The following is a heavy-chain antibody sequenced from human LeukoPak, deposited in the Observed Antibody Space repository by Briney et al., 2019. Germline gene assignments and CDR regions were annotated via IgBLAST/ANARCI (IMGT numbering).Heavy chain of an antibody. D-gene: IGHD4-17*01. CDR3: AMRLGLSYGDPDY. J-gene: IGHJ4*02. Sequence: GGSLTLSCAASGFTFSSYWMRWLRDPPGKGVEGVANIKQDGSEQHHVHSVKGRFTISRDKAKNSLYVQMYGLRAQDPAVYCCAMRLGLSYGDPDYWGQGTLVTVSS. CDR2: IKQDGSEQ. CDR1: GFTFSSYW. V-gene: IGHV3-7*01.